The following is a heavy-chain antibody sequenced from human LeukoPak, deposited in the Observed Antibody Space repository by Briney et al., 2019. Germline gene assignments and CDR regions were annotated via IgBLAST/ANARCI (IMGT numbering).Heavy chain of an antibody. D-gene: IGHD2/OR15-2a*01. Sequence: PGGSLRLSCAASGFTFSNAWMNWARQAPGKGLEWVGRIKSKTDGGTTEYAAPVKGRFTISRDDSKNTLYLQMNSLKTEDTAVYYCTTGATRLLLEYWGQGTLVTVSS. J-gene: IGHJ4*02. CDR1: GFTFSNAW. CDR2: IKSKTDGGTT. V-gene: IGHV3-15*01. CDR3: TTGATRLLLEY.